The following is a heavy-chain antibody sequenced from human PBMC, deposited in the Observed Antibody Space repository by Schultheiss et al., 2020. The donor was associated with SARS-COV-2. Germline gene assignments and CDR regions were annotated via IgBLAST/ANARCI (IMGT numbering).Heavy chain of an antibody. Sequence: GESLKISCAASGFTVSSNYMSWVRQAPGKGLEWVSVIYSGGSTYYADSVKGRFTISRDNAKNSLYLQMNSLRAEDTAVYYCARDLNGEYSSGWTRQRYYYYYGMDVWGQGTTVTVSS. CDR2: IYSGGST. V-gene: IGHV3-53*01. J-gene: IGHJ6*02. CDR1: GFTVSSNY. CDR3: ARDLNGEYSSGWTRQRYYYYYGMDV. D-gene: IGHD6-19*01.